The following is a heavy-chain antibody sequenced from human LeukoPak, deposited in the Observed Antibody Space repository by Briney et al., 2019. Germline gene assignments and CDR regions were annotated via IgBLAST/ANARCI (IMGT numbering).Heavy chain of an antibody. CDR2: IYSSGTT. J-gene: IGHJ3*02. D-gene: IGHD3-22*01. Sequence: SETLSLTCTVSGGSISSYYWSWIRQPAGKGLEWIGRIYSSGTTNYNPSFKSRVTMSVDTSKNQFSLKLSSVTAADTAVYYCARLCFDSSVSYSIDSFDIWGQGTMVTVSS. V-gene: IGHV4-4*07. CDR3: ARLCFDSSVSYSIDSFDI. CDR1: GGSISSYY.